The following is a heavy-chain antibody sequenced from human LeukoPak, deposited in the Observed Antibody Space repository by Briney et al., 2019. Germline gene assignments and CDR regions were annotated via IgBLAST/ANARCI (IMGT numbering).Heavy chain of an antibody. CDR1: GGTFSSYA. CDR3: ARGGITIFGVVPVVGFDP. J-gene: IGHJ5*02. D-gene: IGHD3-3*01. CDR2: IIPIFGTA. Sequence: SVKVSCKASGGTFSSYAISWVRQAPGQGLEWMGRIIPIFGTANYAQKFQGRVTITTDESTSTAYMELSSLRSEDTAVYYCARGGITIFGVVPVVGFDPWGQGTLVTVSS. V-gene: IGHV1-69*05.